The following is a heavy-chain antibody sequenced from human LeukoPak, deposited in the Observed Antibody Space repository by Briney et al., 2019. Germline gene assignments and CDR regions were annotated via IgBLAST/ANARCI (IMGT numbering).Heavy chain of an antibody. D-gene: IGHD3/OR15-3a*01. J-gene: IGHJ4*02. CDR2: IYYSGST. V-gene: IGHV4-59*01. Sequence: PSETLSLTCTVSGGSISSYYWSWIRQPPGKGLEWIGYIYYSGSTNYNPSLKSRVPISVDTSKNHFSLKLSSVTAADTAVYYCAREAEGTGFFDYWGQGTLVTVSS. CDR1: GGSISSYY. CDR3: AREAEGTGFFDY.